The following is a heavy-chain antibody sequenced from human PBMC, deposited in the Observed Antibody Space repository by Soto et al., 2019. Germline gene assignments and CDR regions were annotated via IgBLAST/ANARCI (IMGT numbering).Heavy chain of an antibody. D-gene: IGHD3-16*01. CDR2: ISGSGST. V-gene: IGHV3-23*01. CDR1: GFTVSSYA. Sequence: EVQLLESGGRLGTAGGSLRLSCAASGFTVSSYAMSWVRQAPGKGLEWVSVISGSGSTYSADSVKGRFTISRDSSKNTVYLQMNSLRAEDTAVYYCAKALRFTFTTGYYMDVWGRGTTVTVSS. CDR3: AKALRFTFTTGYYMDV. J-gene: IGHJ6*03.